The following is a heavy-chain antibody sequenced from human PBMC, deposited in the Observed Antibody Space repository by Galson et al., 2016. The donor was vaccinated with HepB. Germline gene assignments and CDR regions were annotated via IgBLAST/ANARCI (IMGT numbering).Heavy chain of an antibody. CDR3: ARGGGVTGPLLGWFVP. D-gene: IGHD3-16*01. Sequence: SVKVSCKASGYTFINYASHWVRQAPGQRLEWMGWINTDNGNTKYSQNFQGRVTITRDTSARIAYMELSSLRSEDTAVYYCARGGGVTGPLLGWFVPWGQGTLVTVSS. CDR2: INTDNGNT. CDR1: GYTFINYA. V-gene: IGHV1-3*04. J-gene: IGHJ5*02.